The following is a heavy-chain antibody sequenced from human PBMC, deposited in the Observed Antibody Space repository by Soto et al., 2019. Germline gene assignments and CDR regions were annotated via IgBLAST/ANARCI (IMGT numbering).Heavy chain of an antibody. Sequence: QVQLVQSGAEVKKPGASVKVSCKASGYTFTSYDINWVRQATGQGLEWMGWMNPNSGNTGYAQKFXGXVXXNRNTSISTAYMELSSLRSEDTAVYYCARWPDGYYYYGMDVWGQGTTVTVSS. V-gene: IGHV1-8*01. J-gene: IGHJ6*02. CDR1: GYTFTSYD. CDR2: MNPNSGNT. CDR3: ARWPDGYYYYGMDV.